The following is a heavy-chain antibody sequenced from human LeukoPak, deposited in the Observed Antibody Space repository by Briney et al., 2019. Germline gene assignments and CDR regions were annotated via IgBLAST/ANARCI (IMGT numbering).Heavy chain of an antibody. CDR1: GGSFSGYY. Sequence: SETLPLTCAVYGGSFSGYYWSWIRQPPGKGLEWIGEINHSGSTNYNPSLKSRVTISVDTSKNQFSLKLSSVTAADTAVYYCARGRSGYSYGPRFDYRGQGTLVTVSS. V-gene: IGHV4-34*01. J-gene: IGHJ4*02. D-gene: IGHD5-18*01. CDR3: ARGRSGYSYGPRFDY. CDR2: INHSGST.